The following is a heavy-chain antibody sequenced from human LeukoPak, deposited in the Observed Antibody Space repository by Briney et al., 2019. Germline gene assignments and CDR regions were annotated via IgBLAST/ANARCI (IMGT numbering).Heavy chain of an antibody. D-gene: IGHD3-22*01. V-gene: IGHV3-7*01. CDR1: GFTFTNYW. CDR3: ARDRVRREYSDSSGYRPDAFDN. J-gene: IGHJ3*02. CDR2: IKEDGSAE. Sequence: GGSLRLSCAAAGFTFTNYWMIWVRQAPGKGLEWVANIKEDGSAEFYVDSVKGRITLSRDNAKNSVYLQMNSLRAEDTAVYYCARDRVRREYSDSSGYRPDAFDNWGQGTMVTVSS.